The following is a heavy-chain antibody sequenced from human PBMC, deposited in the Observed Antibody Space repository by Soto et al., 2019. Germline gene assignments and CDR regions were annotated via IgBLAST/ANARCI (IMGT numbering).Heavy chain of an antibody. CDR2: ISYDGNVK. J-gene: IGHJ6*02. Sequence: QVHLVESGGGVVQPGRSLTLSCAVTGLTFNTYSMHWVRQSPGKGLEWVAAISYDGNVKHYADSVKGRFTIARDNSENTLYLHLNSLKTEDSAVYYCAGSKGFNYALDVWGPGTPGTVSS. V-gene: IGHV3-30-3*01. CDR3: AGSKGFNYALDV. CDR1: GLTFNTYS.